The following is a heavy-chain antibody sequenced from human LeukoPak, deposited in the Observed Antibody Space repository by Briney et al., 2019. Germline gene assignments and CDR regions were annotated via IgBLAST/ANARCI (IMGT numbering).Heavy chain of an antibody. V-gene: IGHV4-34*01. CDR1: GGSFSGYY. D-gene: IGHD2-21*02. J-gene: IGHJ6*02. CDR2: INHSGST. Sequence: SETLSLTCAVYGGSFSGYYWSWIRQPPGKGLEWIGEINHSGSTNYNPSLKSRVTISVDTSKNQFSLKLSSVTAADTAVYYCARKRVVTAIQGYYYYGMDVWGQGTTVTVSS. CDR3: ARKRVVTAIQGYYYYGMDV.